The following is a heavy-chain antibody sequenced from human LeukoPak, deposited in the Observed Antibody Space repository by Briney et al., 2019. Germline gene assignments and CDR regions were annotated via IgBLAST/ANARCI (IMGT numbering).Heavy chain of an antibody. V-gene: IGHV4-34*01. J-gene: IGHJ5*02. CDR1: GGSFSGYY. D-gene: IGHD3-3*01. CDR2: INHSGST. Sequence: SETLSLTCAVYGGSFSGYYWSWIRQPPGKGLEWIGEINHSGSTNYNPSLKSRVTISVDTSKNQFSLKLSSVTAADTAVYYCARGHTTIFGVPSNWFDPWGQGTLVTVSS. CDR3: ARGHTTIFGVPSNWFDP.